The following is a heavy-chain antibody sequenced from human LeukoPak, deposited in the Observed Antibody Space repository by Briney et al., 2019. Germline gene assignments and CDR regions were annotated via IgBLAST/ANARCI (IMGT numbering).Heavy chain of an antibody. CDR1: GFTFSSYW. Sequence: GGSLRLSCAASGFTFSSYWMHWVRQAPGKGLVGVSRINNDGRSTNYADSVKGRFTISRDNAKNTLYLQMNSLRVEDTAVYYCAKRLGSGYPDAFDIWGQGTMVTVSS. V-gene: IGHV3-74*01. J-gene: IGHJ3*02. D-gene: IGHD3-10*01. CDR3: AKRLGSGYPDAFDI. CDR2: INNDGRST.